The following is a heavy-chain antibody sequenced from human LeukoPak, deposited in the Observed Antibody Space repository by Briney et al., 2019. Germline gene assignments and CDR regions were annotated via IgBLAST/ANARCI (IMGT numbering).Heavy chain of an antibody. CDR1: GFTFSSYW. CDR2: IKQDGSEK. J-gene: IGHJ4*02. CDR3: ARGIFEYYYDSSPFDY. V-gene: IGHV3-7*03. D-gene: IGHD3-22*01. Sequence: GGSLRLSCAASGFTFSSYWMSWVRQAPGKGLEWVANIKQDGSEKYYVDSVKGRFTISRDNAKNSLYLQMNSLRAEDTAVYYCARGIFEYYYDSSPFDYWGQGTLVTVSS.